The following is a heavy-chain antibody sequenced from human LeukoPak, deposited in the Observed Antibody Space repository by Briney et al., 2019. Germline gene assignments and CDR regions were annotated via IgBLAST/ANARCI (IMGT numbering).Heavy chain of an antibody. Sequence: SETLSLTCTVAGGSISSYYWSWIRQPPGKGLEWIGYIYYSGSTNYNPSLKSRVTISVDTSKNQFSLKLSSVTAADTAVYYCARVRGSCSAQNWFDPWGQGTLVTVSS. V-gene: IGHV4-59*08. J-gene: IGHJ5*02. CDR1: GGSISSYY. CDR2: IYYSGST. D-gene: IGHD2-2*01. CDR3: ARVRGSCSAQNWFDP.